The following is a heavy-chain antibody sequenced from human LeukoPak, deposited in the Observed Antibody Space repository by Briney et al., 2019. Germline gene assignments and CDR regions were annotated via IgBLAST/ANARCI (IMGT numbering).Heavy chain of an antibody. Sequence: GGSLRLSCAASGFTFSSYGMHWVRQAPGKGLEWVAVIPYDGSNKYYADSVKGRFTISRDNSKNTLYLQMNSLRAEDTAVYYCAKTTPLNYYGSGNPGDWGQGTLVTVSS. D-gene: IGHD3-10*01. CDR3: AKTTPLNYYGSGNPGD. V-gene: IGHV3-30*18. CDR1: GFTFSSYG. CDR2: IPYDGSNK. J-gene: IGHJ4*02.